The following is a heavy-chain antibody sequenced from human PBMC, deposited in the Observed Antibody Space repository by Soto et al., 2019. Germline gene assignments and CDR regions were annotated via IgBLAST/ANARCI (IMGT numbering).Heavy chain of an antibody. Sequence: EVQLVESGGGLVQPGGSLRLSCAVSGFSFSTYWMTWVRQAPGKGLEWVANIKEDGSEKHYVDSVKGRFTISRDNAKNSLYLQMNSLRAEDTAVYFFARGGSESDYWGQGTLVTVSS. CDR2: IKEDGSEK. CDR3: ARGGSESDY. J-gene: IGHJ4*02. CDR1: GFSFSTYW. D-gene: IGHD3-10*01. V-gene: IGHV3-7*01.